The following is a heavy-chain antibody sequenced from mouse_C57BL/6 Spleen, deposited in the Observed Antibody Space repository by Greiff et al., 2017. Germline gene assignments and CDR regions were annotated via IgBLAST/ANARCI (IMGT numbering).Heavy chain of an antibody. Sequence: QVQLQQPGAELVRPGTSVKLSCKASGYTFTSYWMHWVKQRPGQGLEWIGVIDPSDSYTNYNQKFKGKATLTVDTSSSTAYMQLSSLTSEYSAVYYCARDSSGQYYFDYWGQGTTLTVSS. CDR3: ARDSSGQYYFDY. CDR2: IDPSDSYT. D-gene: IGHD3-2*02. CDR1: GYTFTSYW. V-gene: IGHV1-59*01. J-gene: IGHJ2*01.